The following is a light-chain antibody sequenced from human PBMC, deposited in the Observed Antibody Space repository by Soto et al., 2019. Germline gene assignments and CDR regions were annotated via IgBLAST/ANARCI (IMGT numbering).Light chain of an antibody. Sequence: QAVVTQPPSASGSPGQSVTISCTGTSSDVGGYNYVSWYQQHPGKAPKLMIYEVSKRPSGVPDRLSGSKSGNTASLTVSGRQAEDEADYYCSSYAGSNNLVFGGGTKLTVL. CDR2: EVS. J-gene: IGLJ2*01. V-gene: IGLV2-8*01. CDR3: SSYAGSNNLV. CDR1: SSDVGGYNY.